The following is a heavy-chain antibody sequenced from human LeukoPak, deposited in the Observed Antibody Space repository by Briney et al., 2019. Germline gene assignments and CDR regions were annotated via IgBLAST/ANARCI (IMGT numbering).Heavy chain of an antibody. CDR2: ISSDGTTI. CDR1: GFSFSTYS. CDR3: ARPTTVTTIAADAFDI. D-gene: IGHD4-11*01. Sequence: GGSLRLSCTASGFSFSTYSMNWVRQAPGKGLEWISYISSDGTTIYYADSVKGRFTISRDNARNSLYLQMNSLRAEDTAVYYCARPTTVTTIAADAFDIWGQGTMVTVSS. V-gene: IGHV3-48*01. J-gene: IGHJ3*02.